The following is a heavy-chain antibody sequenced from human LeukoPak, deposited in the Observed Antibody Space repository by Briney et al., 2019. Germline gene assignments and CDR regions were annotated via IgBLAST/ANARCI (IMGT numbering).Heavy chain of an antibody. J-gene: IGHJ4*02. Sequence: GGSLRLSYAASGFTFSSDAMSWVRQAPGKGLEWVSAISGSGGSTYYADSVKGRFTISRDYSKNTLYLQMNSLRAEDTALYYCAKDGMYSSSSSYYFDYWGPGTLVTVSS. D-gene: IGHD6-6*01. V-gene: IGHV3-23*01. CDR3: AKDGMYSSSSSYYFDY. CDR1: GFTFSSDA. CDR2: ISGSGGST.